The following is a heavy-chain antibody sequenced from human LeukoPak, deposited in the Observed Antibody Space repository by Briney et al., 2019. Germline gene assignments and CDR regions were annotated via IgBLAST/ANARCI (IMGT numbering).Heavy chain of an antibody. D-gene: IGHD3-10*01. V-gene: IGHV3-23*01. CDR3: ARGSSGDY. CDR2: ISGSGSVT. Sequence: GGSLRLSCAASGFTFSNYAMAWVRQAPGKGLEWVSAISGSGSVTNYADSVKGRFTISRDNSRNTLSLQMNSLRADDTAVYYCARGSSGDYWGQGTLVTVSS. J-gene: IGHJ4*02. CDR1: GFTFSNYA.